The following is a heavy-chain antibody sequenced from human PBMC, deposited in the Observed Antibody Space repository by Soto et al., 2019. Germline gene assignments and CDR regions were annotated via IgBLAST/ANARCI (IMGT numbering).Heavy chain of an antibody. CDR1: GFTFGASA. J-gene: IGHJ4*02. CDR3: SRDDSDWFFN. D-gene: IGHD3-9*01. Sequence: EVQLVESGGGLVQPGGSLKLSCAASGFTFGASALHWVRQASGKGLEWLGRIGSRGESYATRYDVSVKGRFTISRDDSKKTAYLQMSSLESEDTAVYYCSRDDSDWFFNWGRGTLVTVSS. V-gene: IGHV3-73*02. CDR2: IGSRGESYAT.